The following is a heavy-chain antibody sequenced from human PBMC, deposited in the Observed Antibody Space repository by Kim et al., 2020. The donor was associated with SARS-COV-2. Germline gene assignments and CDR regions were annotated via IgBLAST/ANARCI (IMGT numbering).Heavy chain of an antibody. CDR2: IIPLFDTP. V-gene: IGHV1-69*13. Sequence: SVKVSCKASGGTFNNYAINWVRQAPGQGLEWMGGIIPLFDTPNYAQKFQGRVTITADESTNIAYMELNSLRSQDTATYYCARGILPTATTNWFDPWGQGTLVTVSS. CDR3: ARGILPTATTNWFDP. CDR1: GGTFNNYA. J-gene: IGHJ5*02. D-gene: IGHD1-1*01.